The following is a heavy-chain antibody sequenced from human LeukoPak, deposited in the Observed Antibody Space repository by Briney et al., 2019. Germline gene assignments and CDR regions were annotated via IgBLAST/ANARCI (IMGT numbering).Heavy chain of an antibody. J-gene: IGHJ4*02. CDR1: GYTFTSYA. D-gene: IGHD6-13*01. CDR3: ARDPPYRPIAAAGTSY. V-gene: IGHV7-4-1*02. CDR2: INTNTGNP. Sequence: ASVKVSCKASGYTFTSYAMNWVRQAPGQGLEWMGWINTNTGNPTYAQGFTGRFVFSLDTSVSTAYLQISSLKAEDTAVYYCARDPPYRPIAAAGTSYWGQGTLVTVSS.